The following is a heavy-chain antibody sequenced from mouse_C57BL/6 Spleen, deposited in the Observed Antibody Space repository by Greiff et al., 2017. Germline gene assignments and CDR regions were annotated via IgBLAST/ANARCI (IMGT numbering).Heavy chain of an antibody. Sequence: VKLQQPGAELVRPGSSVKLSCKASGYTFTSYWMDWVKQRPGQGLEWIGNIYPSDSETHYNQKFKDKATLTVDKSSSTAYMQLSSLTSEDSAVYYCASEGYYGSSRFAYWGQGTLVTVSA. D-gene: IGHD1-1*01. CDR2: IYPSDSET. CDR1: GYTFTSYW. CDR3: ASEGYYGSSRFAY. J-gene: IGHJ3*01. V-gene: IGHV1-61*01.